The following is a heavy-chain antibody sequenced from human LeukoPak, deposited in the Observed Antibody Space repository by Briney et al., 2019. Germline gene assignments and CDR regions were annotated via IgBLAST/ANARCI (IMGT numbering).Heavy chain of an antibody. CDR3: ARVDKDIVVVPAATYYFDY. V-gene: IGHV4-34*01. CDR1: GGTFSGYY. J-gene: IGHJ4*02. Sequence: SETLTLTCTVYGGTFSGYYWSWIRQPPGKGLEWIGEINHSGSTNYNPSLKSRVTISVDTSKNQSSLKLSSVTAADTAVYYCARVDKDIVVVPAATYYFDYWGQGTLVSVSS. D-gene: IGHD2-2*01. CDR2: INHSGST.